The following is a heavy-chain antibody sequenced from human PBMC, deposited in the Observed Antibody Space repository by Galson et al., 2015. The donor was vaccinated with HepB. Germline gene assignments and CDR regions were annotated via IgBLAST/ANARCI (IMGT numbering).Heavy chain of an antibody. CDR3: ARDRDYYDNSAPPGAFDI. J-gene: IGHJ3*02. D-gene: IGHD3-22*01. V-gene: IGHV1-46*01. Sequence: SVKVSCKASGYTFTSYYMHWVRQAPGRGLEWMGIINPSGGSTSYAQKFQGRVTMTRDTSTSTVYMELSSLRSEDTAVYYCARDRDYYDNSAPPGAFDIWGQGTMVTVSS. CDR1: GYTFTSYY. CDR2: INPSGGST.